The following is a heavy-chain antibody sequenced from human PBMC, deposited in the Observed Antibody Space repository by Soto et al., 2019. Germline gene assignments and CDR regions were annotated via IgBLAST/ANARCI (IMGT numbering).Heavy chain of an antibody. D-gene: IGHD4-17*01. V-gene: IGHV1-24*01. J-gene: IGHJ4*02. CDR2: FDPEDGET. CDR3: ATVTRSFYGAPHPDY. Sequence: QVQLVQSGAEVKKPGASVKVSCKVSGYTLTELSMHWVRQAPGKGLEWMGGFDPEDGETIYAQKFQVTGTMTEDTSTDTAYMELRSLRFEDTAVYYCATVTRSFYGAPHPDYWGQGTLVTVSS. CDR1: GYTLTELS.